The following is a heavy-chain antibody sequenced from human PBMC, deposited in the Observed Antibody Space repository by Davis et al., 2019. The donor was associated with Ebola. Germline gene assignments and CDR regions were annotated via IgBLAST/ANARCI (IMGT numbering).Heavy chain of an antibody. Sequence: PGGSLRLSCAASGFTFSSYAMHWVRQAPGKGLEWVAVISYDGSNKYYADSVKGRFTISRDNSKNTLYLQMNSLRAEDTAVYYCARGGYSYGYRLDYWGQGTLVTVSS. CDR1: GFTFSSYA. CDR3: ARGGYSYGYRLDY. D-gene: IGHD5-18*01. V-gene: IGHV3-30-3*01. CDR2: ISYDGSNK. J-gene: IGHJ4*02.